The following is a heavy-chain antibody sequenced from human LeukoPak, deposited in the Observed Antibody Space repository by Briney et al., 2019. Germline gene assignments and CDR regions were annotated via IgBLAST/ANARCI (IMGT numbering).Heavy chain of an antibody. CDR2: INSDGSST. J-gene: IGHJ4*02. D-gene: IGHD3-22*01. CDR1: GFTFSSYW. CDR3: ARYYYDSSGYYFFPFDY. Sequence: GGSLRLSCAASGFTFSSYWMHWVRQAPGKGLVWVSRINSDGSSTSYADSVKGRFTISRDNAKNTLYLQMNSLRAEDTAVYYCARYYYDSSGYYFFPFDYWGQGTLVTVSS. V-gene: IGHV3-74*01.